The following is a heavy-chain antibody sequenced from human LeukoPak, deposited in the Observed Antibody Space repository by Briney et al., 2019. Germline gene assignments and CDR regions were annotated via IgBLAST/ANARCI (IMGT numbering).Heavy chain of an antibody. V-gene: IGHV4-39*07. CDR3: AREARPAAIDYFDY. CDR2: IYYSGST. J-gene: IGHJ4*02. CDR1: GGSISSSSYY. Sequence: PSETLSLTCTVSGGSISSSSYYWGWIRQPPGKGLEWIGSIYYSGSTYYNPSLKSRVTISVDTSKNQFSLKLSSVTAADTAVYYGAREARPAAIDYFDYWDQGTLV. D-gene: IGHD2-2*02.